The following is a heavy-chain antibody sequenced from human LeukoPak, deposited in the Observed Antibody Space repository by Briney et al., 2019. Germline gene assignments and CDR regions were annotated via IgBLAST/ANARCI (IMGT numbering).Heavy chain of an antibody. CDR1: GYSFTSYW. CDR3: ARVTAMVSVELDY. Sequence: GESLKISCKGSGYSFTSYWIGWVRQMPGKGLEWMGIIYPGDSDTRYSPSFQGQVTISADKSISTAYLQWSSLKASDTAIYYCARVTAMVSVELDYWGQGTLVTVSS. V-gene: IGHV5-51*01. D-gene: IGHD5-18*01. CDR2: IYPGDSDT. J-gene: IGHJ4*02.